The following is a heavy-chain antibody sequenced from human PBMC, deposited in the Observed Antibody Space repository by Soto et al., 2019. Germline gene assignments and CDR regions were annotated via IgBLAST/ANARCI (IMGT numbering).Heavy chain of an antibody. V-gene: IGHV3-7*03. J-gene: IGHJ4*02. CDR1: GFTFSSYW. Sequence: EVQLVESGGGLVQPGGSLRLSCAASGFTFSSYWMSWVRQAPGKGLEWVANIKKDGSEKYYVDSVKGRFTISRDNAKNSLYLQMNRLRAEDTAGYYGAREGSGWGGFDYWGQGTLVTVSS. D-gene: IGHD6-19*01. CDR2: IKKDGSEK. CDR3: AREGSGWGGFDY.